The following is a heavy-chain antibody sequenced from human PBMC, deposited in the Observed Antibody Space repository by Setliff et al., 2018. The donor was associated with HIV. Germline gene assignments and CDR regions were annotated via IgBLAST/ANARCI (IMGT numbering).Heavy chain of an antibody. CDR1: GFSLETSGMA. Sequence: SGPTLVNPTQTLTLTCSFTGFSLETSGMAVGWIRQPPGQALEWLGTIYWNDEKRYSASLKNRVTITKDASKDLVVLTMTNMDPDDTATYYCAHGGSWYFLFGAWGQGVQVTVSS. V-gene: IGHV2-5*01. D-gene: IGHD6-13*01. J-gene: IGHJ5*02. CDR3: AHGGSWYFLFGA. CDR2: IYWNDEK.